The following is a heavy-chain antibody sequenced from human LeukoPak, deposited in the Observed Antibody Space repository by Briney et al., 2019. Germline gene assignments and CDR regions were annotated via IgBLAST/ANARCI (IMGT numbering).Heavy chain of an antibody. CDR2: IIPIFGTA. D-gene: IGHD3-22*01. V-gene: IGHV1-69*13. Sequence: GASVKVSCKTSGGTFSSYASSWVRQGPGQGLEWMGGIIPIFGTANYAQKFKGRVTITADESTSTAYMELSSLRSEDTAVYYCARDGVYYDSRGHPFDYWGQGTLVTVSS. CDR1: GGTFSSYA. CDR3: ARDGVYYDSRGHPFDY. J-gene: IGHJ4*02.